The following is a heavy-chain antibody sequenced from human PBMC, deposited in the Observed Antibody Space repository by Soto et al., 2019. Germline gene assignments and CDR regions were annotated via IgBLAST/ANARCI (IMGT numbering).Heavy chain of an antibody. V-gene: IGHV1-69*08. CDR3: AGDPDSHYNDSHAYSYP. D-gene: IGHD3-22*01. CDR2: IIPIIGII. CDR1: GGTFSTYT. J-gene: IGHJ5*02. Sequence: QVQLVQSGAEVKKPGSSVKVSCKASGGTFSTYTITCVRQAPGQGREWMGRIIPIIGIINYAQKFQGRVTITADKFTGTAYMELTRLRSDDTAVYYCAGDPDSHYNDSHAYSYPWGQGTLVTVSS.